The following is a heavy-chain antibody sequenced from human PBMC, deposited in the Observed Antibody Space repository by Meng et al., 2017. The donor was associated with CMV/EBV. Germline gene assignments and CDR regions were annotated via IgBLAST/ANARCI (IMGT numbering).Heavy chain of an antibody. J-gene: IGHJ6*02. Sequence: GGSLRLSCAASGFTFSSYSMNWVRQAPGKGLEWVSSISSSSSYISYADSVKGRFTISRDNVKNSLYLQMNSLRAEDTAVYYCATRYCISTSGHSYYYGMDVWGQGTTVTVSS. CDR3: ATRYCISTSGHSYYYGMDV. D-gene: IGHD2-2*01. CDR1: GFTFSSYS. CDR2: ISSSSSYI. V-gene: IGHV3-21*01.